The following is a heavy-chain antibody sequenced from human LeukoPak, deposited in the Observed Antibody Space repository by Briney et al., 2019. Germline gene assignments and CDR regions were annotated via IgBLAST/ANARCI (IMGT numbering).Heavy chain of an antibody. J-gene: IGHJ5*02. CDR2: INTNTGNP. D-gene: IGHD3-3*01. V-gene: IGHV7-4-1*02. Sequence: ASVKVSCKASGYTFTSYAMNWVRQAPGQGLEWMGWINTNTGNPTYAQGFTGRFVFSLDTSVSTAYLQNSSLKAEDTAVYYCARVLDYDFWSGPYNWFDPWGQGTLVTVSS. CDR3: ARVLDYDFWSGPYNWFDP. CDR1: GYTFTSYA.